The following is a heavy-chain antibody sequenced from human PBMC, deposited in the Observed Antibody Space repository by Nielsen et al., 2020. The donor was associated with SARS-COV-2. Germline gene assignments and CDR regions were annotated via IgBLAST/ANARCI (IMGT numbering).Heavy chain of an antibody. CDR2: ITSDGTNT. D-gene: IGHD6-13*01. J-gene: IGHJ4*02. CDR3: ARDANIGASGKLFDY. V-gene: IGHV3-74*03. Sequence: GESLRLSCAASGFTFSSYWMHRVRQVPGKGLVWVSHITSDGTNTMDADSVRGRFTVSRDNATNTLYLQMNSLRAEDTAVYYCARDANIGASGKLFDYWGQGTLVTVSA. CDR1: GFTFSSYW.